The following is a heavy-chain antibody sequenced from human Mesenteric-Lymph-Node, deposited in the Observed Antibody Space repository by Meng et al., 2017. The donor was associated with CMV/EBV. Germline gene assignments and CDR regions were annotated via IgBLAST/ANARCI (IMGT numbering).Heavy chain of an antibody. CDR2: ISAYNSNT. CDR1: GYTFTSFG. J-gene: IGHJ6*02. CDR3: ARDGRGIVVVSAALRSGYYYYGMDV. V-gene: IGHV1-18*01. Sequence: ASVKVSCKAFGYTFTSFGISWVRQAPGQGLEWVGWISAYNSNTNYAQKLQGRVTMTTDISTSTAYMELRSLRSDDTAVYYCARDGRGIVVVSAALRSGYYYYGMDVWGQGTTVTVSS. D-gene: IGHD2-2*01.